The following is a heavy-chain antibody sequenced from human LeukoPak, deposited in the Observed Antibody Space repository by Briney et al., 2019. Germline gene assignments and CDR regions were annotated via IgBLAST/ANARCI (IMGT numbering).Heavy chain of an antibody. CDR2: ISSSGSTT. CDR3: ASPQYYFDY. Sequence: PGGSLRLSCAASGFTLSTYEMNWVRQAPGKGLEWVSHISSSGSTTYYADSVKGRFTISRDNAKNSLYLQMNSLRAEDTAVYYCASPQYYFDYWGQGTLVTVSS. V-gene: IGHV3-48*03. CDR1: GFTLSTYE. D-gene: IGHD5-24*01. J-gene: IGHJ4*02.